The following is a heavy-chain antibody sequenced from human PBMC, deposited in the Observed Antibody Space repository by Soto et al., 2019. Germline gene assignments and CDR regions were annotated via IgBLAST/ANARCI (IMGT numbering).Heavy chain of an antibody. CDR3: ARLTTIEYYFDY. D-gene: IGHD4-4*01. J-gene: IGHJ4*02. Sequence: PSETLSLTCAVYGGSFSGYYWSWIRQPPGKGLEWIGEINHSGSTNYNPSPKSRVTISVDTSKNQFSLKLSSVTAADTAVYYCARLTTIEYYFDYWGQGTLVTVSS. V-gene: IGHV4-34*01. CDR2: INHSGST. CDR1: GGSFSGYY.